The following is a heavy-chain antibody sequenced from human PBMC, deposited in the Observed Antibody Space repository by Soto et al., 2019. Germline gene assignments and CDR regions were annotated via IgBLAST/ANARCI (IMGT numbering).Heavy chain of an antibody. D-gene: IGHD6-19*01. Sequence: SDTLSLTCTVSGGSISSYYWSWIRQPPGKGLEWIGYIYYSGSTNYNPSLKSRVTISVDTSKNQFSLKLSSVTAADTAVYYCARLAVAGRDQVYYFDYWGQGTQVIVSS. CDR3: ARLAVAGRDQVYYFDY. CDR1: GGSISSYY. CDR2: IYYSGST. V-gene: IGHV4-59*08. J-gene: IGHJ4*02.